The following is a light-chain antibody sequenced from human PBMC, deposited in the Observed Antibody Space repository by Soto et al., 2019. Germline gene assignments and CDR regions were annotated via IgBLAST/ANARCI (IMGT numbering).Light chain of an antibody. V-gene: IGKV1-5*01. CDR1: QSISPW. CDR3: LQYHTYRT. Sequence: DIQMTQSPFTLSASVGDRVTITCRASQSISPWLAWYQQKPGKAPKLLIFDASNLESGVPSRFSGSGSGTEFTLTISSLQPDDFATYYCLQYHTYRTFGQGTKVDIK. J-gene: IGKJ1*01. CDR2: DAS.